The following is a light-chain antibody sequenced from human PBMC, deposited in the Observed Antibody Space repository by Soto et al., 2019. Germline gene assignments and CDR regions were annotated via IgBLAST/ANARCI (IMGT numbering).Light chain of an antibody. Sequence: QSVLAQPASVSGSRGQSITISFTGTSSDVGRYNYVSWFQQHPGKVPKLIIYDVSNWPSGVSDRFSGSKSGNTASVNICGIQPKAEADYYCSSCSSSSTFVFGTGTKRTVL. CDR1: SSDVGRYNY. CDR2: DVS. CDR3: SSCSSSSTFV. V-gene: IGLV2-14*03. J-gene: IGLJ1*01.